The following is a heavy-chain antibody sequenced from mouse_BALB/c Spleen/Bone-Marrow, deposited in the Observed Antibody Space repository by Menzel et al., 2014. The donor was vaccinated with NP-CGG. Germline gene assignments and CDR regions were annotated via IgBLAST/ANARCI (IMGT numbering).Heavy chain of an antibody. J-gene: IGHJ3*01. V-gene: IGHV5-9-3*01. CDR1: GFTFSSYA. Sequence: EVHLVESGGGLVKPGGSLKLSCAASGFTFSSYAMSWVRQTPEKRLEWVATISSGGSYTYYPDSVKGRFTISRDNAKNTLYLQMSSLRSEDTAMYYCARRKVSDGYSWFAYWGQGTLVTVSA. CDR3: ARRKVSDGYSWFAY. D-gene: IGHD2-3*01. CDR2: ISSGGSYT.